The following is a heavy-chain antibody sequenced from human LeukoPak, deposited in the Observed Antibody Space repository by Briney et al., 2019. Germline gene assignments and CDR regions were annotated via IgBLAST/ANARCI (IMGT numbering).Heavy chain of an antibody. CDR1: GGSICNYY. Sequence: SETLSLTCTVSGGSICNYYWSWIRQPPGKGREGRGNVYYSVSSHSPPPLKSLVTLSVDTSKNPFSLKLSSVTAADTAVYYCARHASVDGNWPRPLDYWGQGSLVTVSS. D-gene: IGHD6-19*01. V-gene: IGHV4-59*08. CDR2: VYYSVSS. J-gene: IGHJ4*02. CDR3: ARHASVDGNWPRPLDY.